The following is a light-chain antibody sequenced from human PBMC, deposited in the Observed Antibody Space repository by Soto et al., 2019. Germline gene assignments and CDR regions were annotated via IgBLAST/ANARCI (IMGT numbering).Light chain of an antibody. J-gene: IGKJ4*01. CDR2: GAS. CDR3: QQYSNLPLT. CDR1: QSVGSSY. Sequence: EIVLTQSPGTLSLSPGERATLSCRASQSVGSSYLAWYQQKPGQAPRLLIYGASSRATGIPDRFSGSGSGTDFTLTISRLEPEDFAVYFCQQYSNLPLTFGGGTKVEIK. V-gene: IGKV3-20*01.